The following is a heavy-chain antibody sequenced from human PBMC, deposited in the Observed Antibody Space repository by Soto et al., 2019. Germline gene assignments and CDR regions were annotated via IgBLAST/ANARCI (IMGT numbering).Heavy chain of an antibody. CDR3: ARDIGYISSGGVGY. V-gene: IGHV3-21*01. Sequence: EVQLVESGGGLVKPGGSLRLSCAASGFTFSSYTMNWVRQAPGKGWEWVSSISSSSSYIYYADSVKGRFTISRDNAKNSLYLQMSSLSDEDTAVYYCARDIGYISSGGVGYWGQGTLVTVSS. CDR1: GFTFSSYT. J-gene: IGHJ4*02. D-gene: IGHD6-13*01. CDR2: ISSSSSYI.